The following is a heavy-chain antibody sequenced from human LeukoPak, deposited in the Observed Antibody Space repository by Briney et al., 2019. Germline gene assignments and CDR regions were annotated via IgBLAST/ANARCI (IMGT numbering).Heavy chain of an antibody. CDR1: GFTFSKYA. V-gene: IGHV3-66*01. Sequence: PGGSLRLSCAASGFTFSKYAMTWVRQAPGKGLEWVSVIYSGGSTYYADSVKGRFTISRDNSKNTLYLQMNSLRAEDTAVYYCARGLDTTMTYWGQGTLVTVSS. D-gene: IGHD5-18*01. CDR2: IYSGGST. CDR3: ARGLDTTMTY. J-gene: IGHJ4*02.